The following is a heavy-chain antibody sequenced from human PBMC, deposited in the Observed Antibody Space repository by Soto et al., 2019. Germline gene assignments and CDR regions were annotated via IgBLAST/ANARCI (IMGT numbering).Heavy chain of an antibody. V-gene: IGHV1-2*04. CDR1: GYTFTGYY. CDR3: ARGYCSGGSCYRYDAFDI. D-gene: IGHD2-15*01. CDR2: INPNSGGT. J-gene: IGHJ3*02. Sequence: ASVKVSCKASGYTFTGYYMHWVRQAPGQGLEWMGWINPNSGGTNYAQKFQGWVTMTRDTSISTAYMELSRLRSDDTAVYYCARGYCSGGSCYRYDAFDIWGQGTMVTVSS.